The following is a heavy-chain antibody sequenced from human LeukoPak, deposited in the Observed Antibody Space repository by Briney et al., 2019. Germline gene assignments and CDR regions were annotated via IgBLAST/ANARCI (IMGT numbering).Heavy chain of an antibody. CDR1: GGSFSGYY. D-gene: IGHD3-10*01. Sequence: PSETLSLTCAVYGGSFSGYYWSWIRQPPGKGLEWIGEINHSGSTNYNPSLKSRVTISVDTSKNQFSLKLSSVTAADTAVYYCARGHGSGGYYYGMDVWGQGTTVTVSS. J-gene: IGHJ6*02. CDR2: INHSGST. V-gene: IGHV4-34*01. CDR3: ARGHGSGGYYYGMDV.